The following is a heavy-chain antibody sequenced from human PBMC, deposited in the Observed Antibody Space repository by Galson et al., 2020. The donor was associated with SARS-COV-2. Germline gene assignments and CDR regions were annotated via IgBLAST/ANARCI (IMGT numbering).Heavy chain of an antibody. CDR3: ARERLEY. D-gene: IGHD1-1*01. CDR1: GFTFSSYT. J-gene: IGHJ4*02. V-gene: IGHV3-48*04. Sequence: GESLKISCAASGFTFSSYTMNWVRQAPAKGLELVAYIRSSSGIIYYADSVKGRFTISRDNAKNSLYLQLNSLRVEDTAVYYCARERLEYWGQGTLVTVSS. CDR2: IRSSSGII.